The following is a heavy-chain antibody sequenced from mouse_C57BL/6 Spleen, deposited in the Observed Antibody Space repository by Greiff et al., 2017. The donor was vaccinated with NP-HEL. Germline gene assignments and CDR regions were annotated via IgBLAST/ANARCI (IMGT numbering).Heavy chain of an antibody. CDR1: GFTFSSYG. CDR3: ARHEDDYDFDY. J-gene: IGHJ2*01. V-gene: IGHV5-6*01. CDR2: ISSGGSYT. D-gene: IGHD2-4*01. Sequence: EVKLVESGGDLVKPGGSLKLSCAASGFTFSSYGMSWVRQTPDKRLEWVATISSGGSYTYYPDSVKGRFTISRDNAKNTLYLQMSSLKSEDTAMYYCARHEDDYDFDYWGQGTTLTVSS.